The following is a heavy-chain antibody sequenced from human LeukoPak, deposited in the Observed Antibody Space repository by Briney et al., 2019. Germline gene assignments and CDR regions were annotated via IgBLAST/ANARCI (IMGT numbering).Heavy chain of an antibody. CDR1: GGTFSSYA. D-gene: IGHD6-19*01. CDR3: ARGSGWYINWFDP. J-gene: IGHJ5*02. Sequence: LVKVSCKASGGTFSSYAISWVRQAPGQGLEWMGGIIPIFGTANYAQKFQGRVTITADESTSTAYMELSSLRSEDTAVYYCARGSGWYINWFDPWGQGTLVNVSS. V-gene: IGHV1-69*13. CDR2: IIPIFGTA.